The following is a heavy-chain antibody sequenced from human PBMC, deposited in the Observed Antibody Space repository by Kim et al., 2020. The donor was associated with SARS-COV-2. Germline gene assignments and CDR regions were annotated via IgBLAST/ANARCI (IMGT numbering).Heavy chain of an antibody. CDR3: ARLPLEYETKLTGAFDI. J-gene: IGHJ3*02. V-gene: IGHV3-21*01. CDR1: GFTFSSYS. CDR2: ISSSSSYI. D-gene: IGHD1-7*01. Sequence: GGSLRLSCASSGFTFSSYSMNWVRQAPGKGLEWVSSISSSSSYIYYADSVKGRFTISRDNAKNSLYLQMNSLRAEDTALYYCARLPLEYETKLTGAFDIWGQGTMVTVSS.